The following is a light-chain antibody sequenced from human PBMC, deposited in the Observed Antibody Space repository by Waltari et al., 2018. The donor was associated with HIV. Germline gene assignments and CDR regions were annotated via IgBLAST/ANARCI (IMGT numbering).Light chain of an antibody. CDR3: QSYDSSLSGVV. J-gene: IGLJ2*01. CDR2: GNR. CDR1: SSKLRAGYD. Sequence: QSVLTQPPSVSGAPGPRVTISCTGSSSKLRAGYDVPWYQQLPGPAPNLRIYGNRKRPSGVPDRFAGSKSGTSASLAITGLQAEDEADYYCQSYDSSLSGVVFGGGTRLTVL. V-gene: IGLV1-40*01.